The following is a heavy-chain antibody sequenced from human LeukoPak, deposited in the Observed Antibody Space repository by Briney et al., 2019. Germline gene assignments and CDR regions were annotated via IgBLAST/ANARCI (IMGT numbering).Heavy chain of an antibody. V-gene: IGHV3-7*01. CDR3: ASAARGDNFGSSH. J-gene: IGHJ4*02. CDR2: INQDGSQN. Sequence: GSLRLSCAASGFSFSDYWMSWVRQAPGRGLEWVGNINQDGSQNSSVDSVKGRFTISRDNAKNSLYLQMTSLRAEDTAVYYCASAARGDNFGSSHWGQGTLVTVSS. D-gene: IGHD2-21*01. CDR1: GFSFSDYW.